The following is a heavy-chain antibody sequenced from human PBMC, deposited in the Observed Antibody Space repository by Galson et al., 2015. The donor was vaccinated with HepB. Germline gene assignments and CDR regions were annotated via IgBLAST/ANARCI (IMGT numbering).Heavy chain of an antibody. J-gene: IGHJ4*02. V-gene: IGHV3-11*06. CDR3: ARVYDFWSTSGQGGYYFDY. D-gene: IGHD3-3*01. CDR2: ISSSSSYT. CDR1: GFTFSDYY. Sequence: SLRLSCAASGFTFSDYYMSWIRQAPGKGLEWVSYISSSSSYTNYADSVKGRFTISRDNAKNSLYLQMNSLRAEDTAVYYCARVYDFWSTSGQGGYYFDYWGQGTLVTVSS.